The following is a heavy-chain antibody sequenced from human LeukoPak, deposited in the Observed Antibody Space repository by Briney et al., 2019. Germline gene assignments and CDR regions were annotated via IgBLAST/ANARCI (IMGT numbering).Heavy chain of an antibody. CDR2: ISGSASGGIT. D-gene: IGHD3-10*01. CDR3: ANHKSAFEF. J-gene: IGHJ4*02. V-gene: IGHV3-23*01. CDR1: GFTFSIYG. Sequence: GGSLRLSCAASGFTFSIYGLSWVRQSPGKGLEWVSAISGSASGGITNYADSVKGRFTISRDNNKNTLYLQMNSLRVEDTAIYYCANHKSAFEFWGQGTLVTVSS.